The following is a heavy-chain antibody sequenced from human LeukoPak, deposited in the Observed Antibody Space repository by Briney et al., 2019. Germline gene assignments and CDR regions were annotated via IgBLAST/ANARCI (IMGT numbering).Heavy chain of an antibody. J-gene: IGHJ4*02. CDR2: IYYSGST. V-gene: IGHV4-39*01. CDR1: GGSISSGGYY. Sequence: PSQTLSLTCTVSGGSISSGGYYWGWLRQPPGTGLEWIGSIYYSGSTYYNPSLKSRVTISVDTSKNQFSLKLSSVTAADTAVYYCARLHPATIHGGIGSSWPHLDYWGQGTLVTVSS. D-gene: IGHD6-13*01. CDR3: ARLHPATIHGGIGSSWPHLDY.